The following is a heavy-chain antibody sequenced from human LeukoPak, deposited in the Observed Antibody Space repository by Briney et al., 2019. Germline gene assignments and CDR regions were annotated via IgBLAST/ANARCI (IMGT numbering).Heavy chain of an antibody. V-gene: IGHV4-59*12. J-gene: IGHJ4*02. CDR3: ARDHYDSSGYYTQTYFDY. Sequence: PSETLSLTCTVSGGSISSYYWSWIRQPPGKGLEWIGYIYYSGSTNYNPSLKSRVTMSVDTSKNQFSLKLSSVTAADTAVYYCARDHYDSSGYYTQTYFDYWGQGTLVTVSS. CDR1: GGSISSYY. D-gene: IGHD3-22*01. CDR2: IYYSGST.